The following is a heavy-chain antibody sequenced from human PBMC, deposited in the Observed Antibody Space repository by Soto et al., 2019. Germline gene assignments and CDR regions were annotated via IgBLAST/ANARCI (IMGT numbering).Heavy chain of an antibody. CDR1: GGSISSGGYY. D-gene: IGHD6-6*01. V-gene: IGHV4-31*03. CDR3: ARDSYSSSPPDY. J-gene: IGHJ4*02. CDR2: IYYSGST. Sequence: SETLSLTCTVSGGSISSGGYYWSWIRQHPGKGLEWIGYIYYSGSTYYNPSLKSRVTISVDTSKNQFSLKLSSVTAADTAVYYCARDSYSSSPPDYWGQGTLVTVSS.